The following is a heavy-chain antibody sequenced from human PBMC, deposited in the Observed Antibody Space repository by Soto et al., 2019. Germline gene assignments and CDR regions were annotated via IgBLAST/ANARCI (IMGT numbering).Heavy chain of an antibody. CDR3: ARDRAYCSSTSCRAGGMDV. CDR1: GGSIISGGYY. J-gene: IGHJ6*02. CDR2: IYYSGST. Sequence: KASETLSLTCTVSGGSIISGGYYWSWIREHPGKGLEWIGYIYYSGSTYYNPSLKSRVTISVDTSKNQFSLKLSSVTAADTAVYYCARDRAYCSSTSCRAGGMDVWGQGTTVTVSS. V-gene: IGHV4-31*03. D-gene: IGHD2-2*01.